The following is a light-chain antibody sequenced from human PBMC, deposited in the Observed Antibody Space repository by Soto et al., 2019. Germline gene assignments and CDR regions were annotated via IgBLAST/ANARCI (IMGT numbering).Light chain of an antibody. CDR1: ESVGTH. CDR3: QQYHYWPLT. J-gene: IGKJ3*01. V-gene: IGKV3D-15*01. CDR2: GAS. Sequence: EIVMTQSPATLSVSPGEGATLSCRASESVGTHLAWYQQKPDQAPRLLVYGASTRATGIPARFSGGGSGAEFTLTITSLQSEDFAIYYCQQYHYWPLTFGPGTRVDIK.